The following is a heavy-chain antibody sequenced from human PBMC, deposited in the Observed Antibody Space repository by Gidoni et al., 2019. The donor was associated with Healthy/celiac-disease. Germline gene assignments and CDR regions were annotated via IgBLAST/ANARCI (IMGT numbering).Heavy chain of an antibody. Sequence: EVQLVESGGGLVQPGGSLRPSCAASGFTVSSNYMSWVCQAPGKGLEWVSVIYSGGSTYYADSVKGRFTISRDNSKNTLYLQMNSLRAEDTAVYYCARDTSRGYFDYWGQGTLVTVSS. CDR2: IYSGGST. J-gene: IGHJ4*02. CDR3: ARDTSRGYFDY. D-gene: IGHD3-10*01. CDR1: GFTVSSNY. V-gene: IGHV3-66*01.